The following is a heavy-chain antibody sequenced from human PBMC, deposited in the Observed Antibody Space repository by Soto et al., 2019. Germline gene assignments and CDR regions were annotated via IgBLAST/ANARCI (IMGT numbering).Heavy chain of an antibody. D-gene: IGHD2-2*01. CDR1: RFTFSAYY. Sequence: ASVKVSCEASRFTFSAYYIYCVRQAPGQGLECIGWINPNSGGTNNAQKFQGRVTMTRDTSTSTVYMELSALISDDTAVYFCARSLLDEYSSSWRSAYYGMDVWGQGTTVTVSS. J-gene: IGHJ6*02. V-gene: IGHV1-2*02. CDR2: INPNSGGT. CDR3: ARSLLDEYSSSWRSAYYGMDV.